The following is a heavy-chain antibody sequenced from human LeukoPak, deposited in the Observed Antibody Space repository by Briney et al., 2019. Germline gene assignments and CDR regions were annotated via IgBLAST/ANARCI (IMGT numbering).Heavy chain of an antibody. Sequence: PGGSLRLSCAASGFTFSSYAMSWVRQAPGKGLEWVPAISGSGGSTYYADSVKGRFTISRDNSKNTLYLQMNSLRAEDTAVYYCAKWVIAAIGFDYWGQGTLVTVSS. CDR2: ISGSGGST. D-gene: IGHD2-21*01. CDR3: AKWVIAAIGFDY. J-gene: IGHJ4*02. V-gene: IGHV3-23*01. CDR1: GFTFSSYA.